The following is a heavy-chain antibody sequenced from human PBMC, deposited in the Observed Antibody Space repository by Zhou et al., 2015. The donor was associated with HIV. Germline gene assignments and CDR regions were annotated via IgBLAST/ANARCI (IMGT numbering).Heavy chain of an antibody. CDR2: IIPIFGTA. CDR1: GGTLGNYG. V-gene: IGHV1-69*06. Sequence: QVQLVQSGAEVKKPGSSVKVSCRASGGTLGNYGISWVRQAPGQGLEWMGGIIPIFGTASYAQRFQGRVTITADKSTSTAYMDLSSLRSEDTAVYYCAREGWGSWYFDLWGRGTLVSVPS. J-gene: IGHJ2*01. D-gene: IGHD7-27*01. CDR3: AREGWGSWYFDL.